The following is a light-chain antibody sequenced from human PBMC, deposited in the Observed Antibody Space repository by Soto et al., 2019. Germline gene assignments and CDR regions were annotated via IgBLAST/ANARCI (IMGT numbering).Light chain of an antibody. CDR2: DAS. J-gene: IGKJ4*01. Sequence: EIVLTQSPAILSLSPGERATLSCRASQSVSSSLVWYQQKPGQAPRLLIYDASNRATGIPARFSGSGSGTDFTLTIGSLEPEDLAVYYCQQRSNWPLTFGGGTKVDIK. CDR1: QSVSSS. V-gene: IGKV3-11*01. CDR3: QQRSNWPLT.